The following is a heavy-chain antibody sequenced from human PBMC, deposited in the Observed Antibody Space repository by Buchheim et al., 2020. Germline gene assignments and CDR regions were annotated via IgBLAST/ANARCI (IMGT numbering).Heavy chain of an antibody. CDR2: ISASGSTM. D-gene: IGHD3-10*01. J-gene: IGHJ5*02. Sequence: EVQLVHSGGGLVQPGGSLRLSCTPSEFSFSGHDMNWVRQAPGKGLEWISFISASGSTMYYADSVKGRFTISRDNARSSLYLQMNSLRVEDTAFYYCATVSVRDAGSLGANWFDPRGQGTL. V-gene: IGHV3-48*03. CDR3: ATVSVRDAGSLGANWFDP. CDR1: EFSFSGHD.